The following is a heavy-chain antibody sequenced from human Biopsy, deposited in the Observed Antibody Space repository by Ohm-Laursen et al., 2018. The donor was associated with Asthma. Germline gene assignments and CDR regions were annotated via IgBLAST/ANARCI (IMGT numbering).Heavy chain of an antibody. CDR2: IYSGGTS. CDR3: ARGDSSNWSHYYFDY. J-gene: IGHJ4*03. D-gene: IGHD3-22*01. V-gene: IGHV3-53*01. Sequence: SLRLSCTASGFAVSRDHMFWVRQAPGKGLEWVSVIYSGGTSHTADSVRGRFTISRDYSKNTSYLQMHSLRAEDTAVYYCARGDSSNWSHYYFDYWGQGTVVTVSS. CDR1: GFAVSRDH.